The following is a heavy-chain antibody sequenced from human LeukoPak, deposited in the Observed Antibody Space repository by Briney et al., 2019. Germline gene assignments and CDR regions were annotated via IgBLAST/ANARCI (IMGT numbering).Heavy chain of an antibody. Sequence: GGSLRLSCGASGFTVTSNYMNWVRQAPGKGLEWVSVIYSGGTTYYADSVKGRFTISRDNSKNKLFLQMNSLRAEDTAVYYCARDPGDYVGNDAFDIWGQGTMVTVSS. J-gene: IGHJ3*02. CDR2: IYSGGTT. D-gene: IGHD4-17*01. V-gene: IGHV3-66*01. CDR1: GFTVTSNY. CDR3: ARDPGDYVGNDAFDI.